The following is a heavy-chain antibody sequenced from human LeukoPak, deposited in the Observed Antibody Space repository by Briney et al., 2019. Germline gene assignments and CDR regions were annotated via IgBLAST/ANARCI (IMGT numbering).Heavy chain of an antibody. J-gene: IGHJ4*02. V-gene: IGHV3-74*03. CDR1: GFTFSRDW. CDR3: VRRYYEYNVYDRHLDF. CDR2: ISDDGSIT. Sequence: GGSLRLSCAASGFTFSRDWMHWVRQAPGKGLVWVSRISDDGSITTYADSVQGRFTISRDNAKSTVFLQMNSLRVEDTAVYFCVRRYYEYNVYDRHLDFWDQGILVTVSS. D-gene: IGHD5/OR15-5a*01.